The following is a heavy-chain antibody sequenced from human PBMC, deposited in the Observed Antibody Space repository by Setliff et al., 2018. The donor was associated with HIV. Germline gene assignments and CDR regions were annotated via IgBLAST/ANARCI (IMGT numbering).Heavy chain of an antibody. V-gene: IGHV1-69*05. D-gene: IGHD3-22*01. CDR1: GYIFTNYG. CDR2: IIPIFGTA. Sequence: ASVKVSCKASGYIFTNYGISWVRQAPGQGLEWMGGIIPIFGTANYAQKFQGRVTITTDESTSTVYMELSSLRSEDTAVYYCARAAYGYESSGYFFDYWGQGTLVTVSS. J-gene: IGHJ4*02. CDR3: ARAAYGYESSGYFFDY.